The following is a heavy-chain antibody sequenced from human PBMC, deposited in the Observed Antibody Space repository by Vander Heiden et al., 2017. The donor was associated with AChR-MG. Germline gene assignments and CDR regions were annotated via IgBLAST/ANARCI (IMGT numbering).Heavy chain of an antibody. CDR2: ISYDGSNK. CDR3: AKGKIVVGVAATGGLDY. J-gene: IGHJ4*02. CDR1: RFTFSRHG. V-gene: IGHV3-30*18. Sequence: QVQLVESGGGSVPPGSSLRLACAASRFTFSRHGMHWVGQAPGKGLEWVAVISYDGSNKYYADSVKGRFTISRDNSKNTLYLQMNSLSAEDTAVYYCAKGKIVVGVAATGGLDYWGQGSLVTVSS. D-gene: IGHD2-15*01.